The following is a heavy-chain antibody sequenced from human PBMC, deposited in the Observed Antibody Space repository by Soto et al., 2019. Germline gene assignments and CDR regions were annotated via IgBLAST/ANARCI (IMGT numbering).Heavy chain of an antibody. D-gene: IGHD3-10*01. CDR3: ARDQYYYGSGSRNWFDP. CDR1: GYTFTSYG. Sequence: QVQLVQSGAEVKKPGASVKVSCKASGYTFTSYGISWVRQAPGQGLEWMGWISAYNGNTNYAQKLQGRVTMTTDTSTSTAYMELRSLRADDTAGYYCARDQYYYGSGSRNWFDPWGQGTLVTVSS. V-gene: IGHV1-18*01. J-gene: IGHJ5*02. CDR2: ISAYNGNT.